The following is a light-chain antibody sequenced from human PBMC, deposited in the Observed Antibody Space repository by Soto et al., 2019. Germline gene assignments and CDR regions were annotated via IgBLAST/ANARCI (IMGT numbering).Light chain of an antibody. Sequence: EIVLTQSPGTLSLSPGERATLSCRASQSVSSSYLAWYQQKPGQAPRLLIYGASSRATGIPVRFSGSGSGTDFTFTISRLEPEDFAVYYCQQYGSSPPITFGQGTRLEIK. CDR1: QSVSSSY. J-gene: IGKJ5*01. CDR3: QQYGSSPPIT. CDR2: GAS. V-gene: IGKV3-20*01.